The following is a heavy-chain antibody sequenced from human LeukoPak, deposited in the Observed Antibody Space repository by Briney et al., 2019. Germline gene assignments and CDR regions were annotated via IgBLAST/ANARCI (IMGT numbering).Heavy chain of an antibody. CDR1: GGSISSYY. V-gene: IGHV4-59*01. J-gene: IGHJ4*02. CDR2: IYYSGST. Sequence: SETLSLTCTVSGGSISSYYWSWIRQPPGKGLEWIGYIYYSGSTNYNPSLKSRVTISVDTSKNQFSLKLSSVTAADTAVYYCARDCIGCHGFDSWGQGTLVTVSS. CDR3: ARDCIGCHGFDS. D-gene: IGHD1-26*01.